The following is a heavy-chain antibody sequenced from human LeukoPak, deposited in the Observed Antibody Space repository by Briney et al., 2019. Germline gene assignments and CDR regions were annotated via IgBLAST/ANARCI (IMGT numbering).Heavy chain of an antibody. CDR2: FRDIGVVT. CDR1: GSSFGMYI. D-gene: IGHD3-10*01. CDR3: AKDYSKTGYYGSGTYYRPNWFDP. Sequence: GGSWSSSGPALGSSFGMYIMSGSGQAPGKGREWVSFFRDIGVVTFYGDSVKGRFTISRDNSKNTLYLQMSSLRAEDTAVYYCAKDYSKTGYYGSGTYYRPNWFDPWGQGTLVTVSS. J-gene: IGHJ5*02. V-gene: IGHV3-23*01.